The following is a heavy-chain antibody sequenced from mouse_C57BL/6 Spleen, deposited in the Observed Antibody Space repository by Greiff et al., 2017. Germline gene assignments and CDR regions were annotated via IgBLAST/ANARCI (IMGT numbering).Heavy chain of an antibody. CDR2: IYPRSGNT. D-gene: IGHD1-1*01. CDR3: ARSDYYDSSYGNAMDY. CDR1: GYTFTSYG. J-gene: IGHJ4*01. Sequence: QVQLQQSGAELARPGASVKLSCKASGYTFTSYGISWVKQRTGQGLEWIGEIYPRSGNTYYNEKFKGKATLTADKSSSTACMELRSLTSEDSAVYFCARSDYYDSSYGNAMDYWGQGTSVTVSS. V-gene: IGHV1-81*01.